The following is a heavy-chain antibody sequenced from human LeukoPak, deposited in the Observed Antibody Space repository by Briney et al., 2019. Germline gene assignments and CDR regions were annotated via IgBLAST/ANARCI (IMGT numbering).Heavy chain of an antibody. CDR1: GFTFSSYL. J-gene: IGHJ4*02. V-gene: IGHV3-7*01. CDR2: IKQDGSEK. Sequence: GGSLRLSCAASGFTFSSYLMSWVRQAPGKGLEWVANIKQDGSEKYYVDSVKGRFTISRDNAKNSLYLQMNSLRAEDTAVYYCARDPWGSFAYWGQGTLVTVSS. D-gene: IGHD3-16*02. CDR3: ARDPWGSFAY.